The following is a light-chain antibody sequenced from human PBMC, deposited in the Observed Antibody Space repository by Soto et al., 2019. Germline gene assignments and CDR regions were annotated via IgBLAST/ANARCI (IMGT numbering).Light chain of an antibody. Sequence: QSALIQPRSVSGSPGQSVTISCTGTSSDVGGYNYVSWYQQHPGKAPKLMIYEVSNRPSGVSNRFSGSKSGNTASLTISGLQAEDEADYYCSSYTSSSTVVFGGGTKLTVL. V-gene: IGLV2-14*01. CDR1: SSDVGGYNY. CDR2: EVS. CDR3: SSYTSSSTVV. J-gene: IGLJ2*01.